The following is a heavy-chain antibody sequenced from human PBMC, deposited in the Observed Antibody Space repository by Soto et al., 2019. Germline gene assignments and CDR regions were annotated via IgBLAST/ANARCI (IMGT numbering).Heavy chain of an antibody. CDR2: IYYSGST. D-gene: IGHD6-13*01. V-gene: IGHV4-59*01. J-gene: IGHJ6*03. CDR3: ARINAAAASLSYYYYYMDV. CDR1: GGSISSYY. Sequence: PSETLSLTCTVSGGSISSYYWSWIRQPPGKGLEWIGYIYYSGSTNYNPSLKSRVTISVDTSKNQFSLKLSSVTAADTAVYYCARINAAAASLSYYYYYMDVWGKGTTVTVS.